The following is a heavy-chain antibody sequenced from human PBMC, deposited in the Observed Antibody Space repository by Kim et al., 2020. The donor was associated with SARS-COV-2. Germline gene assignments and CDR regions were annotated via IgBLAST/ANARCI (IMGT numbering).Heavy chain of an antibody. CDR1: GFTFTNVR. CDR3: TTHRVVAGLFDY. V-gene: IGHV3-15*01. J-gene: IGHJ4*02. CDR2: INSKIDGETT. D-gene: IGHD6-19*01. Sequence: GGSLRLSSAVSGFTFTNVRMSWVRQTPGKGLEWVGRINSKIDGETTDYAASVKGRVSISRDEAKNTLYLQMTSLKIEDTAVYYCTTHRVVAGLFDYWGQGTLITVSS.